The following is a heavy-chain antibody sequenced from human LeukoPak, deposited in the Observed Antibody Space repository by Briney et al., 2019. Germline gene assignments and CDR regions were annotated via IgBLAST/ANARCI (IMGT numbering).Heavy chain of an antibody. CDR2: IRYDGSNK. V-gene: IGHV3-30*02. CDR1: GLTLSGYG. J-gene: IGHJ4*02. Sequence: GGPRNFSCEAPGLTLSGYGMPWVPRVPGRGLGGWAFIRYDGSNKYYADSVKGRFTISRDNSKNTLYLQMNSLRAEDTAVYYCAKSGIAVAGTTDYWGQGTLVTVSS. CDR3: AKSGIAVAGTTDY. D-gene: IGHD6-19*01.